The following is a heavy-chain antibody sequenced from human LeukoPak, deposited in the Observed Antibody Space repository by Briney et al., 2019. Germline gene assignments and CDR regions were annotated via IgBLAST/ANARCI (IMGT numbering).Heavy chain of an antibody. Sequence: KAGGSLRLSCAASGFTFSSYSMNWVRQAPGKGLEWIGSIYYSGSTYYNPSLKSRVTISVDTSKNQFSLKLSSVTAADTAVYYCARELTEYYYDSSGPRDIWGQGTMVTVSS. D-gene: IGHD3-22*01. CDR3: ARELTEYYYDSSGPRDI. V-gene: IGHV4-39*07. CDR2: IYYSGST. CDR1: GFTFSSYS. J-gene: IGHJ3*02.